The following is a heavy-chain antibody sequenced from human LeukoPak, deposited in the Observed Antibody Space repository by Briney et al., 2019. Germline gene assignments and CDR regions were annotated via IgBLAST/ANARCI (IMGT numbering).Heavy chain of an antibody. CDR3: ASYSNSWYYFDY. CDR2: MYYGGNS. J-gene: IGHJ4*02. Sequence: SETLSLTCTVSGGSITSYYWSWIRQPPGKGLEWIGYMYYGGNSYYNPSLKSRVTISVDTSKNQFSLKLSSMTAADTAVYYCASYSNSWYYFDYWGQGTLVTVSS. D-gene: IGHD6-13*01. V-gene: IGHV4-59*01. CDR1: GGSITSYY.